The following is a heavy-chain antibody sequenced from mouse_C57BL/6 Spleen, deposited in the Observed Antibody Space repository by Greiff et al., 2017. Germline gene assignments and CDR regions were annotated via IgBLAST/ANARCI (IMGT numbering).Heavy chain of an antibody. V-gene: IGHV5-9-1*02. J-gene: IGHJ3*01. Sequence: EVQLVESGEGLVKPGGSLKLSCAASGFTFSSYAMSWVRQTPEQRLEWVAYISSGGDYIYYAATVKGRFTISRDTARNTLYLQMSSLKSEDTAMXYCTREGNYGSSLAWFAYWGQGTLVTVSA. CDR1: GFTFSSYA. CDR3: TREGNYGSSLAWFAY. CDR2: ISSGGDYI. D-gene: IGHD1-1*01.